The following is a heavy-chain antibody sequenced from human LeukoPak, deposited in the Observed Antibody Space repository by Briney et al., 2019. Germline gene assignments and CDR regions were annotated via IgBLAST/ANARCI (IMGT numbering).Heavy chain of an antibody. CDR1: GFPFSSYG. V-gene: IGHV3-23*01. Sequence: GGSLRLSCVASGFPFSSYGMHWVRQAPDKGLEWVSTISGGGGSTYYADSVKGRFTISRDNSKNTLYLQVNSLRAEDTAVYYCAKGGKWDVTPFDYWGQGTLVTVSS. CDR2: ISGGGGST. J-gene: IGHJ4*02. CDR3: AKGGKWDVTPFDY. D-gene: IGHD1-26*01.